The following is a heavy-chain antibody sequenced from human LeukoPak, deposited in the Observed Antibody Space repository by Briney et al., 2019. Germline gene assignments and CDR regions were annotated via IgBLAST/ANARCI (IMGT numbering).Heavy chain of an antibody. D-gene: IGHD6-13*01. CDR2: IWYDGSNK. V-gene: IGHV3-33*08. CDR1: GFTFSSYG. J-gene: IGHJ4*02. Sequence: GGSLRLSCAASGFTFSSYGMHWVRQAPGKGLEWVAVIWYDGSNKYYADSVKGRFTLSRDNSKNTLFLQMNSLRPEDTAVYFCARDLTQLALFDYWGQGTLVTVSS. CDR3: ARDLTQLALFDY.